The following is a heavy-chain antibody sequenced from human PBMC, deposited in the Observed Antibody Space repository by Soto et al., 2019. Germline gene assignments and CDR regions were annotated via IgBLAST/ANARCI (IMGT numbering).Heavy chain of an antibody. D-gene: IGHD6-13*01. V-gene: IGHV3-66*01. CDR2: IYSGGST. J-gene: IGHJ3*02. CDR1: GFTVSSNY. Sequence: GGSLRLSCAASGFTVSSNYMSWVRQAPGKGLEWVSVIYSGGSTYYADSVKGRFTISRDNSKNTLYLQMNSLRAEDTAVYYCASPPDRAAAGIFDAFDIWGQGTMVTVSS. CDR3: ASPPDRAAAGIFDAFDI.